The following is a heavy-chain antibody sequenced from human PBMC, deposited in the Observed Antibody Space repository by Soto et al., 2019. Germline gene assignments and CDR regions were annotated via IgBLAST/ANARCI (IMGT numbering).Heavy chain of an antibody. J-gene: IGHJ4*02. V-gene: IGHV1-3*01. CDR1: GYTFTTYP. CDR2: INAGNGNT. D-gene: IGHD6-19*01. CDR3: ATSSGWDYFEY. Sequence: QVQLVQSGAEVKKPGASVKVSCKASGYTFTTYPMHWVRQAPGQRLEWMGWINAGNGNTKYSQKFQGRVTITRDTSASTAYMELSSLRSEDTAVYYCATSSGWDYFEYWCKGTLVTVSS.